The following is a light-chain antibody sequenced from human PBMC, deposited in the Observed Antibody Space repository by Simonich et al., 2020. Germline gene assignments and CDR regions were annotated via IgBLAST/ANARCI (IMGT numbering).Light chain of an antibody. CDR2: WAA. Sequence: DIVMTQSPDSLAVSLVQRATINCKSSQSVLYSSNHQNNLAWYQQKPGQPPKLLIYWAATRESGVPDRFSGSVSGTDFTLTISSLQAEDVAVYYCQQYYSTPYTFGQGTKLEIK. J-gene: IGKJ2*01. CDR1: QSVLYSSNHQNN. CDR3: QQYYSTPYT. V-gene: IGKV4-1*01.